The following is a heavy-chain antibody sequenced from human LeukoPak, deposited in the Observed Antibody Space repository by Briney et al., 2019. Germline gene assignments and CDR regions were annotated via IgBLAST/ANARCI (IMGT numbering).Heavy chain of an antibody. CDR3: ARDDLDCTGGTCYPDNY. J-gene: IGHJ4*02. Sequence: ASVKVSCKASGYTFTTYGITWVRRAPGQGLEWMGWISAYNGNTKYAENLQGRVTMTTDTSTYTAYMELRNLRSDDTAFYYCARDDLDCTGGTCYPDNYWGQGTLVAVSA. CDR1: GYTFTTYG. CDR2: ISAYNGNT. D-gene: IGHD2-8*02. V-gene: IGHV1-18*01.